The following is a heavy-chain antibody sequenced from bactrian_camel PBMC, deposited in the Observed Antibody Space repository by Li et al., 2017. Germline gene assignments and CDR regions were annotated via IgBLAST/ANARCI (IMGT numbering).Heavy chain of an antibody. CDR2: IINRGGTT. D-gene: IGHD1*01. CDR3: ARGLGRVDY. J-gene: IGHJ4*01. Sequence: HVQLVESGGGLVQPGGSLRLSCAASGFTLSSYRTYWVRQAPGKGLERVSIINRGGTTYYADSVKGRFTISRDNAENTLYLQLNSLKTEDTATYYCARGLGRVDYWGQGTQVTVS. V-gene: IGHV3S1*01. CDR1: GFTLSSYR.